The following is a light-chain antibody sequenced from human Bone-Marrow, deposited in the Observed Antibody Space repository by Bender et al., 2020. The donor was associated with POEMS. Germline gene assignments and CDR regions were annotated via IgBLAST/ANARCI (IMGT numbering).Light chain of an antibody. CDR3: QVWDSDSDHVI. CDR2: DDI. J-gene: IGLJ2*01. Sequence: SYVLTQPPSVSVAPGKTARITCGGNDIGSKSVHWYQQKPGQAPVLVVYDDIDRSLGIPERFSGSKSGNTAALTISSVVAGDEADYYCQVWDSDSDHVIFGVGTKLTVL. V-gene: IGLV3-21*03. CDR1: DIGSKS.